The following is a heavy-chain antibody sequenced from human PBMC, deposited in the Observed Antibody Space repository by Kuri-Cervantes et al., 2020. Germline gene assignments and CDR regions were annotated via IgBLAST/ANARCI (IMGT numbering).Heavy chain of an antibody. D-gene: IGHD1-1*01. J-gene: IGHJ3*02. CDR2: IIPVFGTA. CDR3: ASVALLQDWNPTGAFDI. CDR1: GYTFTGYY. V-gene: IGHV1-69*13. Sequence: SVKVSCKASGYTFTGYYMHWVRQAPGQGLEWMGRIIPVFGTANYAQKFQDRVTITADESTSTGYMELSSLRSEDTAVYYCASVALLQDWNPTGAFDIWGQGTMVTVSS.